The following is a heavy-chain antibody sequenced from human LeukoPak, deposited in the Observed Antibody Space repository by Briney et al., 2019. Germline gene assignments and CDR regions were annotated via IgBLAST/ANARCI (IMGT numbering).Heavy chain of an antibody. CDR1: GFTLSGYW. Sequence: PGGSLRLSCAASGFTLSGYWMTWVRQGPGKGLEWVANINRDGGQRFYVDSVKGRFAISRDNAKNSLYLQMSSLKTEDTAVYYCARDISPDDYFDSHKCYYDAFDIWGQGTLVTVSS. CDR3: ARDISPDDYFDSHKCYYDAFDI. V-gene: IGHV3-7*04. CDR2: INRDGGQR. J-gene: IGHJ3*02. D-gene: IGHD3-22*01.